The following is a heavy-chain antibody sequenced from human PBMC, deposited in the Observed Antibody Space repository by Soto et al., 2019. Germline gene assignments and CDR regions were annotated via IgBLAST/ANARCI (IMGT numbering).Heavy chain of an antibody. D-gene: IGHD1-26*01. Sequence: GGSLRLSCVVSVFPFGANAMSWVRQAPGKGLEWVSGLSNTGRRTSYADSVKGRFNISRDNSENTVYLQMNSLRVEDTAVYYCATEMGATQGPFDNWGQGTLVTVS. J-gene: IGHJ4*02. CDR3: ATEMGATQGPFDN. CDR1: VFPFGANA. CDR2: LSNTGRRT. V-gene: IGHV3-23*01.